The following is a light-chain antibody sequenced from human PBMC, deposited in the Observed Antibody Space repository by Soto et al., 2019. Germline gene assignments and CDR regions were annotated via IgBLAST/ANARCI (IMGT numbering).Light chain of an antibody. J-gene: IGKJ1*01. Sequence: DIQMTQSPSTLSASVGDRVTITCRASQIISNWLAWYQQKPGKAPNLLIYDASTLESGVPSRFSGSGSGTEFTLTISSLQPGDFATYYCHQYNSYPRTLGQGTTVEIK. CDR1: QIISNW. V-gene: IGKV1-5*01. CDR2: DAS. CDR3: HQYNSYPRT.